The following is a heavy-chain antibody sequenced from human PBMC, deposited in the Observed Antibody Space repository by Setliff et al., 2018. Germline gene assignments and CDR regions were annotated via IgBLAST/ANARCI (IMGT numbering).Heavy chain of an antibody. D-gene: IGHD1-26*01. CDR3: ARVVGATFDY. J-gene: IGHJ4*02. CDR1: GGSISSYY. Sequence: SETLSLTCTVSGGSISSYYWSWIRQPPGKGLEWIWYIYYSGSTNYNPSLKSRVTISVDTSKNQFSLKLSSVTAADTAVYYCARVVGATFDYWGQGTLVTVSS. CDR2: IYYSGST. V-gene: IGHV4-59*01.